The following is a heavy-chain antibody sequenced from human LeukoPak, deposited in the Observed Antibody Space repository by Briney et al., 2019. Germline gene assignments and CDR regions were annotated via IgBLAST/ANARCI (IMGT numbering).Heavy chain of an antibody. CDR1: GYTFTSYG. V-gene: IGHV1-18*04. D-gene: IGHD3-16*01. J-gene: IGHJ4*02. CDR3: ARDSHDYVWGSLGY. CDR2: ISAYNGNT. Sequence: ASVKVSCKASGYTFTSYGISWVRQAPGQGLEWMGWISAYNGNTNYAQKLQGRVTMTTDTSTSTAYMELRSLRSDDTAVYYCARDSHDYVWGSLGYWSQGTLVTVSS.